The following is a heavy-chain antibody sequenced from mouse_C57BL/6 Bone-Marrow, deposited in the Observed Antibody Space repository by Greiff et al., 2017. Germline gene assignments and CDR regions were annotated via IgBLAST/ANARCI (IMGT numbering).Heavy chain of an antibody. V-gene: IGHV1-69*01. CDR1: GYTFTSYW. J-gene: IGHJ2*01. CDR2: IDPSDSYT. D-gene: IGHD1-1*01. Sequence: VQLQQPGAELVMPGASVKLSCKASGYTFTSYWMHWVKQRPGQGLEWIGEIDPSDSYTNYNQKFKGKSTLTVDKSSSTACMRRSRLTSEDSAVYCCAREDLVRYYCDDWGQGTTLTVSS. CDR3: AREDLVRYYCDD.